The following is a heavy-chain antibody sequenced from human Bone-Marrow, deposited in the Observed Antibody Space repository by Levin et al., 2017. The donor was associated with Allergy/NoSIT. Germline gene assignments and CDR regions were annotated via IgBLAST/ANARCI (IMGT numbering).Heavy chain of an antibody. D-gene: IGHD6-19*01. CDR3: GRNREYTSGWCGLGDYHSGMDV. Sequence: GESLKISCVGSGFDFTGDWMHWVRQAPGKGLVWVSRISPDGSSTKYADSVEGRFSIPRDNAKNTVYLQMHSLRAEDTATYYCGRNREYTSGWCGLGDYHSGMDVWGQGTTVTVSS. V-gene: IGHV3-74*03. CDR2: ISPDGSST. J-gene: IGHJ6*02. CDR1: GFDFTGDW.